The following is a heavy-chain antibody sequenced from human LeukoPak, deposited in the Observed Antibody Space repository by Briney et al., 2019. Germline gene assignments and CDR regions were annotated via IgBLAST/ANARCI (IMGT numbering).Heavy chain of an antibody. J-gene: IGHJ6*03. CDR3: AKDSSVGYSDWLAPGGDPYYMDV. V-gene: IGHV3-21*01. CDR2: ISSSSTYI. Sequence: GGSLRLSCAASGFTFSTYSMNWVRQAPGKGLEWVSSISSSSTYIYYADSVKGRFTISRDNAKNSLYLQMTSLTVEDTAVYYCAKDSSVGYSDWLAPGGDPYYMDVWGRGTTATSSS. CDR1: GFTFSTYS. D-gene: IGHD3-9*01.